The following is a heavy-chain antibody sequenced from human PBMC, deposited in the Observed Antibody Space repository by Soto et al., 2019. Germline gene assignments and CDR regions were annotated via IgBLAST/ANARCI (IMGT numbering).Heavy chain of an antibody. V-gene: IGHV3-23*01. Sequence: GGSLRLSCAASGFTFSSYAMSWVRQAPGKGLEWVSAISGSGGSTYYADSVKGRFTISRDNSKNTLYLQMNSLRAEDTAVYYCAQGVSGGYSYGLEAPYYYYGMDVWGQGTTVTVSS. CDR1: GFTFSSYA. CDR3: AQGVSGGYSYGLEAPYYYYGMDV. J-gene: IGHJ6*02. D-gene: IGHD5-18*01. CDR2: ISGSGGST.